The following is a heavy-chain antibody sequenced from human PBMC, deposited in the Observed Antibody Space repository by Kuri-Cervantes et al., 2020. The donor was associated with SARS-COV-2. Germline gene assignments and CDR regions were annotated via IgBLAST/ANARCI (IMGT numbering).Heavy chain of an antibody. CDR1: GFTFSSNW. J-gene: IGHJ6*03. CDR2: INEDGSAK. V-gene: IGHV3-7*01. CDR3: ARELCSSTSWYYYHYYHMDV. D-gene: IGHD2-2*01. Sequence: GESLKISCAASGFTFSSNWMSWVRQAPGKGLEWVANINEDGSAKSYVDAVKGRFTISRDNAKNSLYLQMDSLRVEDTAVFYCARELCSSTSWYYYHYYHMDVWGKGTTVTVSS.